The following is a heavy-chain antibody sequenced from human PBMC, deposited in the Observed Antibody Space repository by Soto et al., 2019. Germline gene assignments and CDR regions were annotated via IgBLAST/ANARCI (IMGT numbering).Heavy chain of an antibody. J-gene: IGHJ4*02. CDR2: ISGSGGST. CDR1: GFAFSGDA. V-gene: IGHV3-23*01. D-gene: IGHD6-13*01. Sequence: GGSLRLSCAASGFAFSGDAMSWVRQAPGKGLEWVSAISGSGGSTYYADSVKGRFTISRDNSKNTLYLQMNSLRAEDTAVYYCAKDEAGHYFDYWGQGTLVTVSS. CDR3: AKDEAGHYFDY.